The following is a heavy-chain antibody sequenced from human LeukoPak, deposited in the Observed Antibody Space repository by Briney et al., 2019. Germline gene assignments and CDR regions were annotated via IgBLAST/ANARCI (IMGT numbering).Heavy chain of an antibody. Sequence: GGSLRLSCEASGFGVSSNYMSWVRQAPGKGLEWVSVFYASGGTFYTDSVKGRFTISRDTSTNSLYLQMSSLRTEDTAVYFCAAKGNGYTGIYVFAHWGKGTLVTVSS. V-gene: IGHV3-66*01. J-gene: IGHJ4*02. CDR1: GFGVSSNY. CDR2: FYASGGT. D-gene: IGHD5-12*01. CDR3: AAKGNGYTGIYVFAH.